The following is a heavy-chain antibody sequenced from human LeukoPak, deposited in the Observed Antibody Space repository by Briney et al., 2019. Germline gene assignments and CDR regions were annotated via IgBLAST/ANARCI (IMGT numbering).Heavy chain of an antibody. J-gene: IGHJ4*02. CDR2: INKNGSEK. Sequence: GGSLGLSCAASGFGFSTYWRNWVRQAPGKGLEGVANINKNGSEKYYVDSVKGRFTISRDNAKKSLYLQMNSLRVEDTAVYYCARDWGAYYYDISGYYPFDYWGQGTLVTVSS. CDR1: GFGFSTYW. CDR3: ARDWGAYYYDISGYYPFDY. V-gene: IGHV3-7*01. D-gene: IGHD3-22*01.